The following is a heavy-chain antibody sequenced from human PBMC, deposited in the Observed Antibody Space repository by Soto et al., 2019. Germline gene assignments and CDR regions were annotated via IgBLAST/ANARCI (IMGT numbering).Heavy chain of an antibody. V-gene: IGHV1-18*01. D-gene: IGHD1-26*01. CDR2: ISAYNGNT. J-gene: IGHJ4*02. Sequence: ASVKVSCKASGYTFTSYGISWVRQAPGQGLEWMGWISAYNGNTNYAQKLQGRVTMTTDTSTSTAYMELRSLRSDDTAVYYCARWKYSGSYRYPFDYWGQGTLVTVSS. CDR3: ARWKYSGSYRYPFDY. CDR1: GYTFTSYG.